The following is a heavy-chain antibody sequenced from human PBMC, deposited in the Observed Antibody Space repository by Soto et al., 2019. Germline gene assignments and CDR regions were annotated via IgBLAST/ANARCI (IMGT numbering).Heavy chain of an antibody. Sequence: SETLSLTCTVSGGSMSPYYWSWIRQAPGKGLEWIANIYYRGNTNYNPSLESRVTISVDTSKNQFSLKLNSMTAADTAVYYCARWCGDYDEGDPGHYYYGMDVWGQGTTVTVSS. CDR3: ARWCGDYDEGDPGHYYYGMDV. CDR2: IYYRGNT. J-gene: IGHJ6*02. V-gene: IGHV4-59*12. CDR1: GGSMSPYY. D-gene: IGHD4-17*01.